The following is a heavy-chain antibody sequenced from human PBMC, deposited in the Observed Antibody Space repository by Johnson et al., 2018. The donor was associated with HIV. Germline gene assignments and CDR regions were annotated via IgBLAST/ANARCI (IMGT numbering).Heavy chain of an antibody. CDR2: IGTAGDT. Sequence: VQLVESGGGLVQPGGSLRLSCAASGFTFSSYDMHWVRQTTGKGLESVSGIGTAGDTYYPGSVKGRFTISRENAKNTLYLQMNSLRAEDTAVYYCAKVLSPRPGGDDAFDIWGQGTMVTVSS. CDR3: AKVLSPRPGGDDAFDI. J-gene: IGHJ3*02. D-gene: IGHD3-10*01. V-gene: IGHV3-13*01. CDR1: GFTFSSYD.